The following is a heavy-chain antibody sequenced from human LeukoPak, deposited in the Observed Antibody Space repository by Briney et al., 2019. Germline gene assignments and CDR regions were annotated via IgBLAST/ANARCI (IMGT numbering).Heavy chain of an antibody. CDR2: ISSSSSTI. Sequence: GGSLRLSCAASGFTLSSYSMNWVRQAPGKGLEWVSYISSSSSTIYYADSVKGRFTISRDNAKNTLFLQMNRLRPEDAAVYYCAKAPVTTCRGAYCYPFDYWGQGTLVTVSS. CDR1: GFTLSSYS. J-gene: IGHJ4*02. CDR3: AKAPVTTCRGAYCYPFDY. D-gene: IGHD2-21*01. V-gene: IGHV3-48*01.